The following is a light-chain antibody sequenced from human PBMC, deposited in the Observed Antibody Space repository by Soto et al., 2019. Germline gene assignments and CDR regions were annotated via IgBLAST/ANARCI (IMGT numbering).Light chain of an antibody. CDR2: GAS. CDR3: QQYNNWPPWT. Sequence: EIVMTQSPATLSVSPGEGATLSCRASQSVTSNLAWYQQKPGQAPRLLIYGASTRATGIPARFRGSGSGTEFTLTISSLQSEDFAVYYCQQYNNWPPWTFGQGTKVEIK. CDR1: QSVTSN. J-gene: IGKJ1*01. V-gene: IGKV3-15*01.